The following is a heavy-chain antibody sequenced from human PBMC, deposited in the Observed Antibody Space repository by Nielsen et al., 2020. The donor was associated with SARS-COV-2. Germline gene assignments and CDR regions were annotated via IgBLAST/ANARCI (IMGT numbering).Heavy chain of an antibody. Sequence: GESLKISCAASGFTFSDYYMSWIRQAPGKGLEWVSYISSSGSTIYYADSVKGRFTISRDNAKNSLYLQMNSLRAEDTAVYYCARTPSGYDWKWDYYYYMDVWGKGTTVTVSS. J-gene: IGHJ6*03. CDR1: GFTFSDYY. V-gene: IGHV3-11*04. CDR3: ARTPSGYDWKWDYYYYMDV. D-gene: IGHD5-12*01. CDR2: ISSSGSTI.